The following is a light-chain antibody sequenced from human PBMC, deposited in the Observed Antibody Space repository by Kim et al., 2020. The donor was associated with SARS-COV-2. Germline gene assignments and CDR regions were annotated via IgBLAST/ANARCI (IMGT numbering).Light chain of an antibody. V-gene: IGKV1-39*01. CDR3: QQSYSTPYT. Sequence: SASVVDRVTITCLASQSISSYLDWYQQRPGNAPKLLIYAASSLQSGVPSRFSGSGSGTDFTLTISSLQPEDFATYYCQQSYSTPYTFGQGTKLEI. CDR2: AAS. J-gene: IGKJ2*01. CDR1: QSISSY.